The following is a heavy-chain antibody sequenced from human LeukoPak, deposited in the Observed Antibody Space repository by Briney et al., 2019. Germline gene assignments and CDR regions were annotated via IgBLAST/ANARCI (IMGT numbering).Heavy chain of an antibody. D-gene: IGHD3-16*01. Sequence: QTGGSLRLSCAASGFTVSSNYMSWVRQAPGKGLEWVSVIYSGGSTYYADSVKGRFTISRDNSKNTLYLQMNSLRAEDTAVYYCAKILGEWSRVPGYFQHWGQGTLVTVPS. J-gene: IGHJ1*01. CDR3: AKILGEWSRVPGYFQH. CDR1: GFTVSSNY. CDR2: IYSGGST. V-gene: IGHV3-53*05.